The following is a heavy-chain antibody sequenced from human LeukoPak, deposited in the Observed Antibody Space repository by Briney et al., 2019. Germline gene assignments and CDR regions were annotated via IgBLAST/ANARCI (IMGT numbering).Heavy chain of an antibody. CDR3: VKETDEYSSSSSDY. CDR1: GFTFSNYG. J-gene: IGHJ4*02. D-gene: IGHD6-6*01. CDR2: ISYTGETK. V-gene: IGHV3-30*18. Sequence: GGSLRLSCAASGFTFSNYGMQWVRQAPGKGLEWVAVISYTGETKYYGDSVKGRFTISRDNSKNTLYLQMNSLRAEDTAVYYCVKETDEYSSSSSDYWGQGTLVTVSS.